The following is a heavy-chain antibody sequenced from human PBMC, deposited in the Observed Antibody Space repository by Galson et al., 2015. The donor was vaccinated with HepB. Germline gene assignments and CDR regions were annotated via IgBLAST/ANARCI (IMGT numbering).Heavy chain of an antibody. D-gene: IGHD3-22*01. CDR3: ASHYYDSSGFFVY. Sequence: SLRLSCAASDFTVSSNYMSWVRQAPGKGLGWVAVIYSGGTTFYADSVKGRFTISRDNSKNTLYLQMNSLRGEDTAVYYCASHYYDSSGFFVYWGQGTLVTVSS. CDR1: DFTVSSNY. CDR2: IYSGGTT. J-gene: IGHJ4*02. V-gene: IGHV3-53*01.